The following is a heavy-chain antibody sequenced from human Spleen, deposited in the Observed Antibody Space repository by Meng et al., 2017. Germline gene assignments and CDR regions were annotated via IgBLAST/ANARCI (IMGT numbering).Heavy chain of an antibody. V-gene: IGHV1-2*06. CDR3: ARGAVADYYFAY. J-gene: IGHJ4*01. Sequence: VCLVQSGAEVKKPGVSVTVSTKASGYTFTGYYMHWVRQAPGQGLEWMGRINPNSGGTNYAQKFQGRVTMTRDTSISTAYMELSRLRSDDTAVYYCARGAVADYYFAYWGRGTLVTVSS. D-gene: IGHD6-19*01. CDR2: INPNSGGT. CDR1: GYTFTGYY.